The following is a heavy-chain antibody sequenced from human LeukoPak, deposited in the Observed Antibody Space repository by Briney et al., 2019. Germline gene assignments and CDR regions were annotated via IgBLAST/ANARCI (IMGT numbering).Heavy chain of an antibody. V-gene: IGHV4-4*07. CDR3: ERVSPIAVAGSSYYYAKDV. D-gene: IGHD6-19*01. Sequence: PSETLSLTCNVSGGSISNYYWTWIRQPAGKGLEWIGRIYSSGSTTYNACLKSRVAMSVDTSRNQFSQKLSSVTAADTAVYYCERVSPIAVAGSSYYYAKDVWGQGNTVTVSS. J-gene: IGHJ6*02. CDR2: IYSSGST. CDR1: GGSISNYY.